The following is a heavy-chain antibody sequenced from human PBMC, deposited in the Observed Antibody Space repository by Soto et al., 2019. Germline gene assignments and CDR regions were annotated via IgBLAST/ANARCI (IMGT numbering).Heavy chain of an antibody. Sequence: GGSLRLSCAASGLNFGLSFMIWMRQRPGKGLEWVSFISHNSDYTNYADSVRGRFTISRDNDKSSIYLQMNSLRAEDTAFYYCSKGTYYASGSYYFDYWGQGTLVTVSS. D-gene: IGHD3-10*01. CDR1: GLNFGLSF. J-gene: IGHJ4*02. CDR3: SKGTYYASGSYYFDY. V-gene: IGHV3-11*05. CDR2: ISHNSDYT.